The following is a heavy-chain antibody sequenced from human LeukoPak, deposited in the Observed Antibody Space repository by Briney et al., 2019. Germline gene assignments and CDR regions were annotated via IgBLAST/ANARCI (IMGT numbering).Heavy chain of an antibody. CDR3: AKDYGLGISLIDY. Sequence: GESLRLSCAAPGFTFSSYGMHWVRQAPGKGLEWVAFIRYDGSNKYYADSVKGRFTISRDNSKNTLYLQMNSLRAEDTAVYYCAKDYGLGISLIDYWGQGTLVTVSS. CDR2: IRYDGSNK. D-gene: IGHD3/OR15-3a*01. CDR1: GFTFSSYG. J-gene: IGHJ4*02. V-gene: IGHV3-30*02.